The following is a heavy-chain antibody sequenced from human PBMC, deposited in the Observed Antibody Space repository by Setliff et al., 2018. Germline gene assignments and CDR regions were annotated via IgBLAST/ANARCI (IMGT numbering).Heavy chain of an antibody. D-gene: IGHD2-8*01. CDR3: TRFGDRDGVGI. Sequence: ETLSLTCAIYGQSFSDYYWSWVRQPPGKGLEWISTINWDGKTTAYADSVKGRFAISRDNANKFLYLHMNSVRDEDTALYHCTRFGDRDGVGIWGQGTMVTVSS. V-gene: IGHV3-20*01. CDR1: GQSFSDYY. CDR2: INWDGKTT. J-gene: IGHJ3*02.